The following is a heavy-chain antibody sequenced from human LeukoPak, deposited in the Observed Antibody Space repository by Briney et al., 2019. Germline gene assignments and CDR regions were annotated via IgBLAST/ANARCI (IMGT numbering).Heavy chain of an antibody. J-gene: IGHJ4*02. CDR1: GFTVSSNY. Sequence: GGSLRLSCAASGFTVSSNYMSWVRQAPGKGLEWVSVIYSGGSTYYADSVKGRFTISRDNSKNTLCLQMNSLRAEDTAVYYCARGGGYCSTTSCQPLFDYWGQGTLVTVSS. D-gene: IGHD2-2*01. CDR3: ARGGGYCSTTSCQPLFDY. CDR2: IYSGGST. V-gene: IGHV3-53*01.